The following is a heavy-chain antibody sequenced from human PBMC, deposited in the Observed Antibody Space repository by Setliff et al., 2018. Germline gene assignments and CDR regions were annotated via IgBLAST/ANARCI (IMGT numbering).Heavy chain of an antibody. CDR1: GYTFTSHY. J-gene: IGHJ3*02. D-gene: IGHD3-22*01. Sequence: ASVKVSCKASGYTFTSHYMHWVRQAPGLGLEWMGTINPSSGRTSYAQKFQGRVTMTRDTSTSTVYMDMCSLRSEDTAVYYCARDVFPYHYEGAFDIWGQVTMVTVSS. CDR2: INPSSGRT. V-gene: IGHV1-46*01. CDR3: ARDVFPYHYEGAFDI.